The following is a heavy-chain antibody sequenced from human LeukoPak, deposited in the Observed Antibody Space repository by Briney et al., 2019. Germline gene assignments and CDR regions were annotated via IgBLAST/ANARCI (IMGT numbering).Heavy chain of an antibody. CDR2: ISSSSSYI. CDR1: GFTFSSYS. CDR3: ARDRSGGYVSYFDS. D-gene: IGHD3-22*01. J-gene: IGHJ4*02. V-gene: IGHV3-21*04. Sequence: PGGSLRLSCAASGFTFSSYSMNWVRQAPGKGLEWVSSISSSSSYIYYADSVKGRFTISRDNAKNSLYLQMNSLRAEDTAVYYCARDRSGGYVSYFDSWGQGTLVTVSS.